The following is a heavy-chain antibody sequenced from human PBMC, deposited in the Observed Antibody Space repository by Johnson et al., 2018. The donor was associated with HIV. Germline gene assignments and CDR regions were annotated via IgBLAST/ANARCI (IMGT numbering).Heavy chain of an antibody. D-gene: IGHD3-9*01. CDR3: ARDRYPRRYFDWLFDAFDI. CDR2: ISFDGRIK. Sequence: QMQLVESGGGVVQPGRSLRLSCAATGFTFNSYAMHWVRQAPGKGLEWVAVISFDGRIKYYADSVKGRFTIYRDNSKNTLYLQMNSLRAEDTAVYYCARDRYPRRYFDWLFDAFDIWGQGTMVTVSS. V-gene: IGHV3-30*04. J-gene: IGHJ3*02. CDR1: GFTFNSYA.